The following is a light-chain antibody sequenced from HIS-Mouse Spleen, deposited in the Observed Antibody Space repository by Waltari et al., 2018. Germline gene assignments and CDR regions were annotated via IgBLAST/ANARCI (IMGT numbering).Light chain of an antibody. CDR3: CSYAGSSTSVV. J-gene: IGLJ2*01. Sequence: QSALTQPASVSGSPGQSITISCTGTSSDVGSYNLVSWFQEPPGKAPKLMVYEGSKRASWVSNRLSGSKSGNTAFLTISGLQAEDEADYYCCSYAGSSTSVVFGGGTKLTVL. CDR1: SSDVGSYNL. CDR2: EGS. V-gene: IGLV2-23*01.